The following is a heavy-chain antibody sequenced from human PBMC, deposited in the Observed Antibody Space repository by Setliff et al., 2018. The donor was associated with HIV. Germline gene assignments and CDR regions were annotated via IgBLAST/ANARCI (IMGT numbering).Heavy chain of an antibody. CDR2: IIPIFGTP. V-gene: IGHV1-69*13. Sequence: SVKVSCKASGGTFRGFGISWVVQAPGQGLEWMGQIIPIFGTPRYAQKFQGRVTITADESTSTVYMELSSLRSEDTAVYYCASTPRPSYYYDSSGYYNWFDPWGQGTLVTVSS. CDR1: GGTFRGFG. J-gene: IGHJ5*02. D-gene: IGHD3-22*01. CDR3: ASTPRPSYYYDSSGYYNWFDP.